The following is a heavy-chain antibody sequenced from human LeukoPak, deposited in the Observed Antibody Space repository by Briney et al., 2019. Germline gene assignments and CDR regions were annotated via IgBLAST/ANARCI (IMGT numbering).Heavy chain of an antibody. V-gene: IGHV3-53*05. Sequence: PGGSLRLSCAASGFTVSSNYMSWVRQAPGKGLEWVSVIYSGGSTYYADSVRGRFTISRDNSKNTLYLQMNSLRAEDTAVYYCAKDHLYSSSSFYYYYMDVWGKGTTVTVSS. CDR2: IYSGGST. J-gene: IGHJ6*03. D-gene: IGHD6-6*01. CDR1: GFTVSSNY. CDR3: AKDHLYSSSSFYYYYMDV.